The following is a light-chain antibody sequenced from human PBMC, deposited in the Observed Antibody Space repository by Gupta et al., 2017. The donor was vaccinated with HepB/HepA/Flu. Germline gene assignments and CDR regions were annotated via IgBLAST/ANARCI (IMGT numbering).Light chain of an antibody. J-gene: IGKJ4*01. CDR1: QSVYSW. CDR3: QQYYYCPT. V-gene: IGKV1-5*03. Sequence: DTPMTQSPSTLSVYVGDRVTITCRASQSVYSWVAWYQQKPGRAPRLLIYKASNLQSGVPSRFSGSGSGTEFILTISSLQPDDFATYYCQQYYYCPTFGGGTRVEV. CDR2: KAS.